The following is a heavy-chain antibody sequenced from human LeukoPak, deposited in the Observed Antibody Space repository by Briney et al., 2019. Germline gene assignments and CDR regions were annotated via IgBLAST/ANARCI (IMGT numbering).Heavy chain of an antibody. D-gene: IGHD3-22*01. CDR2: ISNDGSVI. J-gene: IGHJ4*02. V-gene: IGHV3-11*01. Sequence: PGGSLRLSCAASRFIFSDYYMSWIRQAPGKGLEWVSYISNDGSVIYYADSVKGRFAISRDNARNSLYLQMNSLRAEDTAVYYCARRAGDYSHPYDYWGQGILVTVSS. CDR1: RFIFSDYY. CDR3: ARRAGDYSHPYDY.